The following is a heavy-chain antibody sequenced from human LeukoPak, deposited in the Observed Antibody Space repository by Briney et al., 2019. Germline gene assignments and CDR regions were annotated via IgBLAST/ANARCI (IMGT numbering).Heavy chain of an antibody. V-gene: IGHV4-59*01. CDR3: AREGPPDAFDI. Sequence: SETLSLTCIVSGGSISSYYWSWIRQPPGKGLEWIGYIYYSGSTNYNPSLKSRVTISVDTSKNQFSLKLSSVTAADTAVYYCAREGPPDAFDIWGQGTMVTVSS. J-gene: IGHJ3*02. CDR2: IYYSGST. CDR1: GGSISSYY.